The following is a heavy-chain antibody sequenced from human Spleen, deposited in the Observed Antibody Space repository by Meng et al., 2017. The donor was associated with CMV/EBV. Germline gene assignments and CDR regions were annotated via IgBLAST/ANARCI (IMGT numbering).Heavy chain of an antibody. CDR1: CISYC. Sequence: CISYCRHCVRPPPEQGQEWVGLINPNSGNTNYSQEFQGRVTMTMSTSISTAYMELERLRYDDTDVYYCARDYLVDCGSGTYRACQFWGQGTLVTVSS. CDR2: INPNSGNT. CDR3: ARDYLVDCGSGTYRACQF. D-gene: IGHD3-10*01. J-gene: IGHJ4*02. V-gene: IGHV1-2*02.